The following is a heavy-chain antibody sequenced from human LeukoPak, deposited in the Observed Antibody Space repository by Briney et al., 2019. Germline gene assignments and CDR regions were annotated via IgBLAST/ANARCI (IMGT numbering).Heavy chain of an antibody. D-gene: IGHD3-10*01. J-gene: IGHJ4*02. Sequence: SETLSLTCTVSGGSISSYYWSWIRQPRGKGLEWIAYIYYSGTTNYNPSLKSRVTISVDTSKNQFSLKLSSVTAADTAVYYCARHGVGRGGDFDYWGQGTLVTVSS. CDR2: IYYSGTT. CDR3: ARHGVGRGGDFDY. V-gene: IGHV4-59*08. CDR1: GGSISSYY.